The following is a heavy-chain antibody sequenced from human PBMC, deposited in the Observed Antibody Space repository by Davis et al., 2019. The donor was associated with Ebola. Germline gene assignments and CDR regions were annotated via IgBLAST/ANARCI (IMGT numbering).Heavy chain of an antibody. V-gene: IGHV4-39*01. D-gene: IGHD2-8*02. CDR3: ARRTGWPGEFDS. CDR1: GGSITTDSHF. J-gene: IGHJ5*01. Sequence: MPSETLSLTCTVSGGSITTDSHFWSWIRPPPGKGLEWIATIYRTGATYYNASLQSRATISVDTSKNQFSLSLDFVTAADTAVYYCARRTGWPGEFDSWGHGTLVTVSS. CDR2: IYRTGAT.